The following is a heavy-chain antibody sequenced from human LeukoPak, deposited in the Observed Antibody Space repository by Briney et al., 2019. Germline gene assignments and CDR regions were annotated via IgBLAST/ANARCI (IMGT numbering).Heavy chain of an antibody. CDR1: GFTFSSYA. D-gene: IGHD3-16*01. CDR2: ISGSGGST. J-gene: IGHJ4*02. CDR3: VNHIMITFGGVLYFDY. Sequence: GGSLRLSCAASGFTFSSYAMSWVRQAPGKGLEWVSAISGSGGSTYYADSVKGRFTISRDNSKNTLYLQMNSLRAEDTAVYYCVNHIMITFGGVLYFDYWGQGTLVTVSS. V-gene: IGHV3-23*01.